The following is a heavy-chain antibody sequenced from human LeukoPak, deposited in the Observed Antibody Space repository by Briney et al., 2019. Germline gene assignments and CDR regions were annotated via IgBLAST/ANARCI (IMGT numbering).Heavy chain of an antibody. Sequence: GGSLRLSCVASGFTFSSYWMTWVRQAPGKGLEWVANIKKDGSEKYYVDSVKGRFTISRDNAKNSLYLQMNSLRAEDTAVFYCASQRSGWYEGSSGSYYFDYWGQGTLVTVSS. V-gene: IGHV3-7*01. D-gene: IGHD6-19*01. J-gene: IGHJ4*02. CDR3: ASQRSGWYEGSSGSYYFDY. CDR1: GFTFSSYW. CDR2: IKKDGSEK.